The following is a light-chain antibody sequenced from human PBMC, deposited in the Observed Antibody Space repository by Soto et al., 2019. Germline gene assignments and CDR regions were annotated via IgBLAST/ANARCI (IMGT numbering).Light chain of an antibody. Sequence: IQVTQSPSSLSASVGDRVTITCRASQGITSYLAWYQQKPGKAPKLLIYAASALQTGVSSRFSGSGYGTDFALTISNLQPEDFATYFCQQLYSYPLTFGGGTTVEFK. CDR2: AAS. J-gene: IGKJ4*01. V-gene: IGKV1-9*01. CDR1: QGITSY. CDR3: QQLYSYPLT.